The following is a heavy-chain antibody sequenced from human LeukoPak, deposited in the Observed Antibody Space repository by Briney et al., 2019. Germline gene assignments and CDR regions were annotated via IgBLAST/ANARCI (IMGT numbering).Heavy chain of an antibody. V-gene: IGHV3-30-3*01. CDR3: AREPRVTRIVVVIGDAFDI. Sequence: PGGSLRLSCAASGFTFSSYAMHWVRQAPGKGLEWVAVISYDGSNKYYADSVKGRFTISRDNSKNTLYLQMNSLRAEDTAVYYCAREPRVTRIVVVIGDAFDIWGQGTMVTVSS. CDR2: ISYDGSNK. J-gene: IGHJ3*02. CDR1: GFTFSSYA. D-gene: IGHD3-22*01.